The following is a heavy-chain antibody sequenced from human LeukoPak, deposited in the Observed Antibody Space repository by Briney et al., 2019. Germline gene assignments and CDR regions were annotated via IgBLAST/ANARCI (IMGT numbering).Heavy chain of an antibody. D-gene: IGHD1-26*01. CDR3: ARDGIVGATVFDY. V-gene: IGHV3-7*01. CDR2: IKQDGSEK. CDR1: GFTFNSYA. Sequence: PGGSLRLSCAASGFTFNSYAMSWVRQAPGKGLEWVANIKQDGSEKYYVDSVKGRFTISRDNAKNSLYLQMNSLGVEDTAVYYCARDGIVGATVFDYWGQGTLVTVSS. J-gene: IGHJ4*02.